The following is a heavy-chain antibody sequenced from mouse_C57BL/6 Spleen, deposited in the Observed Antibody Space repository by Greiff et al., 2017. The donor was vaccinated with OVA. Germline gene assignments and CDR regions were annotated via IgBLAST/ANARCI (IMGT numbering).Heavy chain of an antibody. CDR3: ARGYYGSSYAY. V-gene: IGHV6-3*01. J-gene: IGHJ2*01. D-gene: IGHD1-1*01. Sequence: EVKVEESGGGLVQPGGSMKLSCVASGFTFSNYWMNWVRQSPEKGLEWVAQIRLKSDNYATPYAESVKGRFTISRDDSKSSVYLQMNNLRAEDTGIYYCARGYYGSSYAYWGQGTTLTVSS. CDR2: IRLKSDNYAT. CDR1: GFTFSNYW.